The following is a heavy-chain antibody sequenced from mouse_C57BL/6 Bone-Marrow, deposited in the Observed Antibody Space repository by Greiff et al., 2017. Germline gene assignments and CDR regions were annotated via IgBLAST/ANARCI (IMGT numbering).Heavy chain of an antibody. J-gene: IGHJ1*03. V-gene: IGHV1-81*01. CDR1: GYTFTSYG. CDR3: ARREGDYFDV. CDR2: IYPRSGNT. Sequence: QVQLKQSGAELARPGASVKLSCKASGYTFTSYGISWVKQRTGQGLEWIGEIYPRSGNTYYNEKFKGKATLTADKYSSTAYMELRSLTSEDSAVXFCARREGDYFDVWGTGTTVTVSS. D-gene: IGHD3-3*01.